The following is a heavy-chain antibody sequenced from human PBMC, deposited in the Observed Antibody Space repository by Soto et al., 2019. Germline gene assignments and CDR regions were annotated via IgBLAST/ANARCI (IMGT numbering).Heavy chain of an antibody. D-gene: IGHD5-18*01. Sequence: TLSLTCAVYGGSFSGYYWSWIRQPPGKGLEWIGEINHSGSTNYNPSLKSRVTISVDTSKNQFSLKLSSVTAADTAVYYCARASDYSYGFDYWGQGTLVTVSS. CDR1: GGSFSGYY. J-gene: IGHJ4*02. CDR3: ARASDYSYGFDY. CDR2: INHSGST. V-gene: IGHV4-34*01.